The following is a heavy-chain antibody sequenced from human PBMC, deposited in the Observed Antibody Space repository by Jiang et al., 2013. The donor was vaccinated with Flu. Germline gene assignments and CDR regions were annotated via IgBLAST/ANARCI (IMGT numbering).Heavy chain of an antibody. Sequence: KPTQTLTLTCTFSGFSLTTTGAGVGWIRQPPGKALEWLALIYWDDDERYSPSLRSRLTITKDTSKNLVVLTVTNMDPVDTATYYCAHITRYCYGGRCYGGFDCWGQGTLVTVSS. CDR2: IYWDDDE. J-gene: IGHJ4*02. V-gene: IGHV2-5*02. D-gene: IGHD2-15*01. CDR1: GFSLTTTGAG. CDR3: AHITRYCYGGRCYGGFDC.